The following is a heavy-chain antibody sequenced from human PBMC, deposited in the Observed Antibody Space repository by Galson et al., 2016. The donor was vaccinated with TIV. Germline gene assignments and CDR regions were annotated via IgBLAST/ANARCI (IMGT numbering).Heavy chain of an antibody. Sequence: SLRLSCAASGFTFEDFGMSWVRQAPGKGLEWVSGISWNGGSTGYAASVRGRFTISRDNRKNSLYLQMDSLRAEDTAFYYCSRDGPTYYYESGTYYHNPTGDVWGQGILGTVSA. CDR2: ISWNGGST. D-gene: IGHD3-22*01. CDR1: GFTFEDFG. V-gene: IGHV3-20*04. J-gene: IGHJ4*02. CDR3: SRDGPTYYYESGTYYHNPTGDV.